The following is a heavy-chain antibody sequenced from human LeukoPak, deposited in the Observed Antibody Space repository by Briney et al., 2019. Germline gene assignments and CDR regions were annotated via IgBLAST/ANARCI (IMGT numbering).Heavy chain of an antibody. V-gene: IGHV4-59*01. D-gene: IGHD5-18*01. J-gene: IGHJ5*02. CDR1: GGSISSYY. CDR3: ARGFAYSYGYGGNWFDH. CDR2: IYYNGST. Sequence: SETLSLTCTVSGGSISSYYWSWIRQPPGKGLEWIGYIYYNGSTNYNPSLKSRVTISVDTSKNQFSLKLSSVTAADTAVYYCARGFAYSYGYGGNWFDHWGQGTLVTVSS.